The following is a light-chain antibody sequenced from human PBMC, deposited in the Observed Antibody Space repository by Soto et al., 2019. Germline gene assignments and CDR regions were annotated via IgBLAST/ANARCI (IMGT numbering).Light chain of an antibody. V-gene: IGKV3-20*01. Sequence: EILLTQSPGTLSLSPGERATLSCRASQSVRNNYLAWYQQKPGQAPRLLIYGASRRATGIPDRFSGSGSGTDFTLSISRLEPEDFAVYYCQQYGSSPYTFGQGTKLEI. J-gene: IGKJ2*01. CDR3: QQYGSSPYT. CDR1: QSVRNNY. CDR2: GAS.